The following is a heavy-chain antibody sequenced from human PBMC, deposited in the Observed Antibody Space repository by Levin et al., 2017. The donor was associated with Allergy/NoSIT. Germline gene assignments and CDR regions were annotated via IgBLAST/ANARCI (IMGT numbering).Heavy chain of an antibody. CDR2: VGTRNGDR. Sequence: ASVKVSCKASGFNFINFGCNWVRQAPGQGLEWMGWVGTRNGDRRYAQKFQDRVTMTTDTSTGTAYLQVRRLSPDDTGVYFCARLWRGGDYWGQGTLVTVSS. CDR1: GFNFINFG. CDR3: ARLWRGGDY. J-gene: IGHJ4*02. D-gene: IGHD2-21*01. V-gene: IGHV1-18*01.